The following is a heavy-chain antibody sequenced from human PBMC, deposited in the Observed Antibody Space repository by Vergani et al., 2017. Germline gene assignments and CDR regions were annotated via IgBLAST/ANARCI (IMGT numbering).Heavy chain of an antibody. Sequence: QVQLVHSGAEVKKPGSSVKVSCKASGGTFSSSTISWVRQAPGQGLEWMGRIIPILGIANYAQKFPGRVTITADKSTSTAYMELSSLRSEDTAVYYCARCGYGDWTIDYMDVWGKGTTVTVSS. J-gene: IGHJ6*03. D-gene: IGHD4-17*01. V-gene: IGHV1-69*02. CDR2: IIPILGIA. CDR1: GGTFSSST. CDR3: ARCGYGDWTIDYMDV.